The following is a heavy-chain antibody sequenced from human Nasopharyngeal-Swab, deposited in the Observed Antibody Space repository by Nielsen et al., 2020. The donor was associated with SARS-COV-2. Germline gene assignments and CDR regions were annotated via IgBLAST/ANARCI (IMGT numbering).Heavy chain of an antibody. Sequence: ASVKVSCKASGYTFTTYAMHWVRQAPGQRLEWMGWINAGNGNTKYSQKFQGRVTITRDTSASTAYMELSSLRSEDTAVYYCARYAFVGVPEDYYYYMDVWGKGTTVTVSS. CDR3: ARYAFVGVPEDYYYYMDV. J-gene: IGHJ6*03. V-gene: IGHV1-3*01. CDR1: GYTFTTYA. CDR2: INAGNGNT. D-gene: IGHD2-21*01.